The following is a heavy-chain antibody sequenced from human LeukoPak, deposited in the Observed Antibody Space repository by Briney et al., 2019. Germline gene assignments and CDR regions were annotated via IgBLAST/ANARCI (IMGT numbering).Heavy chain of an antibody. D-gene: IGHD3-10*01. J-gene: IGHJ4*02. CDR1: GFTFDDYA. V-gene: IGHV3-9*01. Sequence: GGSLRLSWAASGFTFDDYAMHWVRQAPGKGLEWVSGISWNSGSIGYADSVKGRFTISRDNAKNSLYLQMNSLRAEDTALYYCAALSPGRWGQGTLVTVSS. CDR2: ISWNSGSI. CDR3: AALSPGR.